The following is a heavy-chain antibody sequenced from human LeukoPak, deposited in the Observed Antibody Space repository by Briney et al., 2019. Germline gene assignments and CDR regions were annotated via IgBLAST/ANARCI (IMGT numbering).Heavy chain of an antibody. J-gene: IGHJ4*02. Sequence: GGSLRLSCAASGFTLSNHGMNWVRQAPGKGLEWVSVIYSGGSTYYADSVKGRFTISRDNSKNTLYLQMNSLRAEDTAVYYCARGSGWSGVEYWGQGTLVTVSS. CDR1: GFTLSNHG. V-gene: IGHV3-53*01. CDR3: ARGSGWSGVEY. CDR2: IYSGGST. D-gene: IGHD6-19*01.